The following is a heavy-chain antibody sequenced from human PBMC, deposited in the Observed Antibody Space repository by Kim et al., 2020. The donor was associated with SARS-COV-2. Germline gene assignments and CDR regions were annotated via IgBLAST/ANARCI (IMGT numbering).Heavy chain of an antibody. V-gene: IGHV1-3*01. J-gene: IGHJ5*02. D-gene: IGHD3-10*01. Sequence: QGRVTITRDTSGSTAYMELSSLRSEDTAVYYCARDMSYYGSGRIRGWFDPWGQGTLVTVSS. CDR3: ARDMSYYGSGRIRGWFDP.